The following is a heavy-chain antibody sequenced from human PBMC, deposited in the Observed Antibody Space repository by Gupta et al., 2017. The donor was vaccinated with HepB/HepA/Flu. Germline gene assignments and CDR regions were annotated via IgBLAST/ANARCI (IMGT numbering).Heavy chain of an antibody. J-gene: IGHJ5*02. CDR1: GGSINEKTNY. D-gene: IGHD2-2*02. CDR3: VTGPIVPAAIGWFDP. Sequence: QLRLQESGPGVVKPSETLSLTCTVSGGSINEKTNYWGWIRQPPGKGLQYIGSIYNSGTTYYNPTLKSRVTVFLDASQNQFFLNLKSVTDADSAIYYCVTGPIVPAAIGWFDPWGQGTLVTVSS. V-gene: IGHV4-39*01. CDR2: IYNSGTT.